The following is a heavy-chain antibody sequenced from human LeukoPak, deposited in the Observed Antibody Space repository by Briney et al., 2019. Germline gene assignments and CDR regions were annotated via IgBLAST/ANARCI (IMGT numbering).Heavy chain of an antibody. D-gene: IGHD3-16*01. CDR1: GYSISSGYY. CDR3: AGGLGSPPYG. V-gene: IGHV4-38-2*02. J-gene: IGHJ4*02. Sequence: SETLSLTCTVSGYSISSGYYWGWIRQPPGKGLEWIGSIYYSGSTYYNPSLKSRVTISVDTSKNQFSLKLSSVTAADTAVYYCAGGLGSPPYGWGQGTLVTVSS. CDR2: IYYSGST.